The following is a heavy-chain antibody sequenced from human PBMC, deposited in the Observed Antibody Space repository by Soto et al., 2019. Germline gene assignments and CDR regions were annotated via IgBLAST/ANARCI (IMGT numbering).Heavy chain of an antibody. D-gene: IGHD2-15*01. CDR2: IYYSGST. V-gene: IGHV4-59*08. CDR3: ARLNCSGGSCYFDY. CDR1: GGSFSGYY. Sequence: SETLSLTCAVYGGSFSGYYWSWIRQPPGKGLEWIGYIYYSGSTNYNPSLKSRVTISVDTSKNQFSLKLSSVTAADTAVYYCARLNCSGGSCYFDYWGQGTLVTVSS. J-gene: IGHJ4*02.